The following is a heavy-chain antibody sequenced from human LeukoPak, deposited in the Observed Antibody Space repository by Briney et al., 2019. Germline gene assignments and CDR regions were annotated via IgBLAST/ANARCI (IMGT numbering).Heavy chain of an antibody. D-gene: IGHD4-11*01. Sequence: SETLSLTCAVYGGSFSGYYWSWIRQPPGKGLEWIGEINHSGSTNYNPSLKSRVTISVDTSKNQFSLKLSSVTAADTAVYYCARGRRYSNYFGYFDYWGQGTLVTVSS. CDR1: GGSFSGYY. CDR2: INHSGST. CDR3: ARGRRYSNYFGYFDY. J-gene: IGHJ4*02. V-gene: IGHV4-34*01.